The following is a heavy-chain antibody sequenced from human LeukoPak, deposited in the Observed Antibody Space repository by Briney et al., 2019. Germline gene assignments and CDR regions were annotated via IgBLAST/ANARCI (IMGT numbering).Heavy chain of an antibody. CDR3: ARDRDPNWFDP. V-gene: IGHV1-18*01. J-gene: IGHJ5*02. Sequence: ASVKVSCKASGYTFTSYDINWVRQATGQGLEWMGWISAYNGNTNYAQKLQGRVTMTTDTSTSTAYMELRSLRSDDTAVYYCARDRDPNWFDPWGQGTLVTVSS. CDR2: ISAYNGNT. CDR1: GYTFTSYD.